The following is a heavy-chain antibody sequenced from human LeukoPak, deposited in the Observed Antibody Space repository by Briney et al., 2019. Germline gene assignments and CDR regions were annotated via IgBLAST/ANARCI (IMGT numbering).Heavy chain of an antibody. CDR3: ARGGITMVRGANWFDP. D-gene: IGHD3-10*01. CDR1: GYTFTSYG. CDR2: MNPNSGNT. V-gene: IGHV1-8*02. J-gene: IGHJ5*02. Sequence: GASVKVSCKASGYTFTSYGISWVRQAPGQGLEWMGWMNPNSGNTGYAQKFQGRVTMTRNTSISTAYMELSSLRSEDTAVYYCARGGITMVRGANWFDPWGQGTLVTVSS.